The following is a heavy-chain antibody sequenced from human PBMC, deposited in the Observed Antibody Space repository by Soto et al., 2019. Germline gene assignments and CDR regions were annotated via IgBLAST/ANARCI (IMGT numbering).Heavy chain of an antibody. CDR3: GGLVNYCYGMDV. CDR1: DTTHW. J-gene: IGHJ6*02. V-gene: IGHV5-51*01. CDR2: IYPGNSDT. Sequence: GESLKISCKASDTTHWIVWVRQKPGKGLEWMGIIYPGNSDTKYSPSFQGQVIISVDKSISTAYLHWSSLKASDTATYYCGGLVNYCYGMDVWGLGTTVTVSS.